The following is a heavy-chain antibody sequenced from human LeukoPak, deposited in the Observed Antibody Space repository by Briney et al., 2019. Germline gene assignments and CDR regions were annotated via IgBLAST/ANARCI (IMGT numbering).Heavy chain of an antibody. CDR3: AREDIVVVVAATETVYYYYGMDV. CDR1: GGSISSGDHY. D-gene: IGHD2-15*01. Sequence: SETLSLTCTVSGGSISSGDHYWSWIRQPPGKGLEWIGYIYYSGSTYYNPSLKSRVTISVDTSKNQFSLKLSSVTAADTAVYYCAREDIVVVVAATETVYYYYGMDVWGQGTTVTVSS. CDR2: IYYSGST. V-gene: IGHV4-30-4*01. J-gene: IGHJ6*02.